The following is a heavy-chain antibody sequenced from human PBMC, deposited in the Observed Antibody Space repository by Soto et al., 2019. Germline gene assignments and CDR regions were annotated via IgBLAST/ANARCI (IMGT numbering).Heavy chain of an antibody. D-gene: IGHD3-10*01. CDR1: GGSISSYY. CDR2: VYYSGKT. J-gene: IGHJ6*03. CDR3: ARGARFGDRRYMDV. V-gene: IGHV4-59*12. Sequence: SETLSLTCTVSGGSISSYYWFWIRQSPGRGLEWIGYVYYSGKTNYNPSLESRVTIPIDTSENQFSLKLNSVTAADTAVYYCARGARFGDRRYMDVWGKGTTVTVSS.